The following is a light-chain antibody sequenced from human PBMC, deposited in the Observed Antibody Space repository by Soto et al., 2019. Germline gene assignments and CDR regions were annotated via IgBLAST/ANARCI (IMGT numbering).Light chain of an antibody. Sequence: DIVMTQSPGSLAVSLGERATINCKSSQSVLYSSNNKNYLAWYQQKPGQPPKLLIYSASTRESGVPNRFSGSASGTDFTLTISRLQAEDVAVYYCQQYYCSPPTVGGGTKVDIK. V-gene: IGKV4-1*01. CDR1: QSVLYSSNNKNY. J-gene: IGKJ4*01. CDR3: QQYYCSPPT. CDR2: SAS.